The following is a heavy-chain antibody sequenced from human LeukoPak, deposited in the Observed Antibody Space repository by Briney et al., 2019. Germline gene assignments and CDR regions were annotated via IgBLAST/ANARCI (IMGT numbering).Heavy chain of an antibody. CDR3: ARDRVRGNSNPFFDY. D-gene: IGHD4-11*01. Sequence: TPSETLSLTCTVSGGSISSYYWSWIRQPPGKGLEWIGYIYYSGSTNYNPSLKSRVTISVDTSKNQFSLKLSSVTAADTAVYYCARDRVRGNSNPFFDYWGQGTLVTVSS. V-gene: IGHV4-59*01. CDR1: GGSISSYY. J-gene: IGHJ4*02. CDR2: IYYSGST.